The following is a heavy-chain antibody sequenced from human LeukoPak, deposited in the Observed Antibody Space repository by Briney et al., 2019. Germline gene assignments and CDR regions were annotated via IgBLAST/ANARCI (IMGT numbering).Heavy chain of an antibody. CDR1: GGSFSGYY. D-gene: IGHD2-21*01. V-gene: IGHV4-34*01. CDR3: ARQHPYYYYYYMDV. Sequence: SKTLSLTCAVYGGSFSGYYWSWIRQPPGKGLEWIGEINHSGSTNYNPSLKSRVTISVDTSKNQFSLKLSSVTAADTAVYYCARQHPYYYYYYMDVWGKGTTVTVSS. J-gene: IGHJ6*03. CDR2: INHSGST.